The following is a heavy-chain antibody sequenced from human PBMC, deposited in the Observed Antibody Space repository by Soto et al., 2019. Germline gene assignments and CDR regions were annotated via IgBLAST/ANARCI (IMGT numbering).Heavy chain of an antibody. CDR2: IVVGSGNT. D-gene: IGHD3-3*01. CDR3: AAAGGSNFFGCGSYSYYVMDV. CDR1: GFTFTSSA. J-gene: IGHJ6*04. V-gene: IGHV1-58*01. Sequence: SVKVSCKASGFTFTSSAVQWVRQARGQRLEWIGWIVVGSGNTNYAQKFQERVTITRDMSTSTAYMELSSLRSEDTAVYYCAAAGGSNFFGCGSYSYYVMDVWGKGPTVPVSS.